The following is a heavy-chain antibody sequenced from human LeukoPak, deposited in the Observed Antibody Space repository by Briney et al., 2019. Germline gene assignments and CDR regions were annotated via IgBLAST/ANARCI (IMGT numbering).Heavy chain of an antibody. V-gene: IGHV3-73*01. CDR1: GFTFSDSP. CDR3: ARQTVSCHDY. CDR2: IRGKRDNYAT. Sequence: GGSLKLSRVASGFTFSDSPIHWVRLAPGKGLEWVAHIRGKRDNYATAYAASVKDRFAISRDNSENTAFLQMNSLKTDDTAVYFCARQTVSCHDYWGRGTLVTVSS. D-gene: IGHD2-2*01. J-gene: IGHJ4*02.